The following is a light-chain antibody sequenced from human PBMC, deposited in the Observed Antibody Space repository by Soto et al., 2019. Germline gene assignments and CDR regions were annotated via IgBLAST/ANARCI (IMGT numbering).Light chain of an antibody. J-gene: IGKJ4*01. CDR1: QTISVY. V-gene: IGKV1-39*01. Sequence: DIQMTQSPSSLSASVVDRVTITFRAIQTISVYLNWYQQKPGRAPDVLIYSASTRRSGVPSRFSGSGSGTDFTLTITSLQPEDFATYYCQQTYSVPLTFGGGTKVDIK. CDR3: QQTYSVPLT. CDR2: SAS.